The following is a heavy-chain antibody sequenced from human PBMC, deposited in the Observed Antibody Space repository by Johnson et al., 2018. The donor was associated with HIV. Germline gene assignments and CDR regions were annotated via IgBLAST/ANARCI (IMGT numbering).Heavy chain of an antibody. CDR3: ARGGSGGAFDI. D-gene: IGHD2-15*01. Sequence: QVQLVESGGGVVQPGRSLRLSCAASGFTFSNYAVHWVRQAPGKGLEWVAVISYDGSNKYYADSVKGRFTISRDNSKNTLYLQMNSLRAEDTAVYYCARGGSGGAFDIWGQGTMVTVSS. V-gene: IGHV3-30*04. CDR1: GFTFSNYA. J-gene: IGHJ3*02. CDR2: ISYDGSNK.